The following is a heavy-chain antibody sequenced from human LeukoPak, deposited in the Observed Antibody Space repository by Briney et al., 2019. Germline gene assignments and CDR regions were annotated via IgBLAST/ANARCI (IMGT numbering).Heavy chain of an antibody. J-gene: IGHJ6*03. CDR3: ARGFIQLAYYYYYYMDV. Sequence: SETLSLTCAVYGGSFSGYYWSWIRQPPGKGLEWIGEINHSGSTNYNPSLKSRVTISVDTSKNQFSLKLSSVTAADTAVYYCARGFIQLAYYYYYYMDVWGKGTTVTVSS. CDR1: GGSFSGYY. V-gene: IGHV4-34*01. D-gene: IGHD6-6*01. CDR2: INHSGST.